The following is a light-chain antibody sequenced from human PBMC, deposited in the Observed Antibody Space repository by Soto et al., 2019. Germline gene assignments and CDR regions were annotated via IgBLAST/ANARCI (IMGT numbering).Light chain of an antibody. J-gene: IGKJ5*01. CDR2: DTS. CDR1: QNVSIH. Sequence: ETVMTQSPGTLSVSLGERATLSCKASQNVSIHLAWYQQKPGQAPGLLMYDTSTRATGIPARFSGSGSGTEFTLTISSLQSEDFAVYYCQQYSNWPPSTFGQGTRLESK. V-gene: IGKV3-15*01. CDR3: QQYSNWPPST.